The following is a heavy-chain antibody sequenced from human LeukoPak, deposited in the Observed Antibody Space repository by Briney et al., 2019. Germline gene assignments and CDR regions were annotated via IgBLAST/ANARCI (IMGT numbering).Heavy chain of an antibody. CDR3: ARDNFVAHDS. J-gene: IGHJ4*02. CDR2: IKRDESKK. D-gene: IGHD2-15*01. CDR1: GFTLSNYW. Sequence: GGSLRLSCAASGFTLSNYWMSWVRQAPGKGVVWVSHIKRDESKKKYADSVKGRFNISRDTANNMLYLQMTRLRAEGTAIYYCARDNFVAHDSLGQGTLVTVS. V-gene: IGHV3-74*01.